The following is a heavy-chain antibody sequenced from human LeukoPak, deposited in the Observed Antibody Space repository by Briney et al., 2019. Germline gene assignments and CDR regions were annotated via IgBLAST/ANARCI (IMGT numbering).Heavy chain of an antibody. J-gene: IGHJ4*02. V-gene: IGHV3-23*01. CDR3: AKDLGWELYYFDY. Sequence: PGGSLRLSCAASGFTFSSYAMTWVRQAPGKGLEWVSAIRGSDGSTTYADSVKGRFTISRDNSKNTLYLQMNSPRAEDTAVYYCAKDLGWELYYFDYWGQGTLVTVSS. CDR2: IRGSDGST. D-gene: IGHD1-26*01. CDR1: GFTFSSYA.